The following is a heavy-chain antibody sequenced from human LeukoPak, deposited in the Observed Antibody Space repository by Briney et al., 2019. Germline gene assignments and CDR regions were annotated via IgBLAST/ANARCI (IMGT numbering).Heavy chain of an antibody. J-gene: IGHJ4*02. CDR1: GFTFSSYE. CDR2: ISSSGSTI. Sequence: PGGSLRLSCAASGFTFSSYEMNWVRQAPGKGLEWVSYISSSGSTIYYADSVKGRFTISRDNAKNSLYLQMNSLRAEDTAVYYCARDRYYYGSGSYYNGIDYWGQGTLVTVSS. V-gene: IGHV3-48*03. D-gene: IGHD3-10*01. CDR3: ARDRYYYGSGSYYNGIDY.